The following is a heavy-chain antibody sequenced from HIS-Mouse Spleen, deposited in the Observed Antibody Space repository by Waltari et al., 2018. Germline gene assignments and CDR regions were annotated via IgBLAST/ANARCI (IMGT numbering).Heavy chain of an antibody. CDR3: ARAGVSIAARKAFDI. Sequence: EVQLVESGGGLVQPGGSLRLSCAASGFTFSSYSMNWVRQAPGKGLEWVSYIISSSSTIYYADSVKGRFTISRDNAKNSLYLQMNSLRAEDTAVYYCARAGVSIAARKAFDIWGQGTMVTVSS. D-gene: IGHD6-6*01. CDR2: IISSSSTI. J-gene: IGHJ3*02. V-gene: IGHV3-48*01. CDR1: GFTFSSYS.